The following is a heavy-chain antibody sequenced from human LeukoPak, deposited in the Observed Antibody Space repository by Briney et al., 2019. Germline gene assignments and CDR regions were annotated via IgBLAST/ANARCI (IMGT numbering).Heavy chain of an antibody. CDR3: ARAREWELLL. CDR2: ISYDGSNK. D-gene: IGHD1-26*01. V-gene: IGHV3-30-3*01. J-gene: IGHJ4*02. Sequence: GGSLRLSCAASGFTFSSYAMHWVRQAPGKGLEWVAVISYDGSNKYYADPVKGRFTISRDNSKNTLYLQMNSLRAEDTAVYYCARAREWELLLWGQGTLVTVSS. CDR1: GFTFSSYA.